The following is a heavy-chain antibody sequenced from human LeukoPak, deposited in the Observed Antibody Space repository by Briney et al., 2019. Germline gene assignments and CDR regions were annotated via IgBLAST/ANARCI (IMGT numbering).Heavy chain of an antibody. V-gene: IGHV3-7*01. CDR1: GFTFSNYF. Sequence: GGSLRLSCAASGFTFSNYFMSWIRQAPGKGLEWVANIKQDGSEIYYVDSVKGRFTISRDNAKNSLYLQMNSLRAEDTAVYYCASYLRNTVAGYCYFEYWGQGTLVTVSS. CDR2: IKQDGSEI. D-gene: IGHD4-11*01. CDR3: ASYLRNTVAGYCYFEY. J-gene: IGHJ4*02.